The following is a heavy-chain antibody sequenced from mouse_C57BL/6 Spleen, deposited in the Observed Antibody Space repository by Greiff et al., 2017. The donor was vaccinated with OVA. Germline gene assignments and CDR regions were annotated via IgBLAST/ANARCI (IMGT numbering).Heavy chain of an antibody. CDR3: ARSWLLRDWYFDV. V-gene: IGHV1-64*01. CDR1: GYTFTSYW. Sequence: VKLQQPGAELVKPGASVKLSCKASGYTFTSYWMHWVKQRPGQGLEWIGMIHPNSGSTNYNEKFKSKATLTVDKSSSTAYMQLSSLTSEDSAVYYCARSWLLRDWYFDVWGTGTTVTVSS. CDR2: IHPNSGST. D-gene: IGHD2-3*01. J-gene: IGHJ1*03.